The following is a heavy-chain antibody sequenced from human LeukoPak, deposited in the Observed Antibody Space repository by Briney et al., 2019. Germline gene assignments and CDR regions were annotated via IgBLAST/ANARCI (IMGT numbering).Heavy chain of an antibody. V-gene: IGHV4-31*03. Sequence: SETLSLTCSVSGVSISGRGYWGWIRQHPGKGLEWIGYIDYSGKTYYKPSLQSRVIISADTSKNQFTLKVTSVTAADTAVYYCATGYGSGWFDAWGQGAVVTVSS. D-gene: IGHD3-16*01. J-gene: IGHJ5*02. CDR1: GVSISGRGY. CDR3: ATGYGSGWFDA. CDR2: IDYSGKT.